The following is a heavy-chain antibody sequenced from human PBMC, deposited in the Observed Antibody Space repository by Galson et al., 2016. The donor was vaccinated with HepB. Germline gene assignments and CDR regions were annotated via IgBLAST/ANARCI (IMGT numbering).Heavy chain of an antibody. CDR2: ISSDSRNT. CDR1: EFSFSDQY. V-gene: IGHV3-11*06. D-gene: IGHD1-26*01. J-gene: IGHJ3*02. CDR3: ARVKSGSYSADVLDI. Sequence: SLRLSCAASEFSFSDQYMIWLRQAPRKGLEWVSYISSDSRNTKYADSVKGRFIVSRDNAENSVYLQMNSLRDEDTAVYYCARVKSGSYSADVLDIWGQGTTVTVSS.